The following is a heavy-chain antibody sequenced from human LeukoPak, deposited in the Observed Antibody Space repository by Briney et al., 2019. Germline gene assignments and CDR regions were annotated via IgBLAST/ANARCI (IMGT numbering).Heavy chain of an antibody. V-gene: IGHV4-59*01. J-gene: IGHJ4*02. Sequence: SETLSLTCTVSGGSISSYYWSWIRQPPGKGLEWIGYIYYSGSTNYNPSLKSRVTISVDTSKNHFSLKLSSVTAADTAVYYCARVQQWLVIDYWGQGTLVTVSS. CDR2: IYYSGST. CDR1: GGSISSYY. CDR3: ARVQQWLVIDY. D-gene: IGHD6-19*01.